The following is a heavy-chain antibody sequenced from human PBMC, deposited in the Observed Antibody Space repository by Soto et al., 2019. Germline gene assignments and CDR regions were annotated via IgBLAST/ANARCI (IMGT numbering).Heavy chain of an antibody. CDR1: GGSVSSGSYY. V-gene: IGHV4-61*01. J-gene: IGHJ6*02. D-gene: IGHD3-10*01. CDR3: ARDWESGWFGDNDGMDV. CDR2: IYYSGST. Sequence: SETLSLTCTVSGGSVSSGSYYWSWIRQPPGKGLEWIGYIYYSGSTNYNPSLKSRVTISVDTSKNQFSLKLSSVTAADTAVYYCARDWESGWFGDNDGMDVWGQGTTVTVSS.